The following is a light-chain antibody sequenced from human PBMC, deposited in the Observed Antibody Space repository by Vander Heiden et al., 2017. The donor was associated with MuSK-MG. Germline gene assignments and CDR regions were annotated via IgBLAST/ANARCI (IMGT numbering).Light chain of an antibody. CDR3: QRGGRAPRYT. Sequence: EIVLTQSPGPMSLSPGERATLSCRASRSVDSSYLVWYQQKPGQAPRVLIYGASTRAIVPPDRFSGSGYGTDFTLTINRLDTEDFAMYYCQRGGRAPRYTFGQGTKLEIK. CDR1: RSVDSSY. V-gene: IGKV3-20*01. CDR2: GAS. J-gene: IGKJ2*01.